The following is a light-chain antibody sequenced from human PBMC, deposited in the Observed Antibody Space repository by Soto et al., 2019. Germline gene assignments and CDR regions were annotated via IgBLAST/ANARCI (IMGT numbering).Light chain of an antibody. V-gene: IGKV1-5*03. CDR3: QQYNSYSWT. J-gene: IGKJ1*01. Sequence: DIQMTQFPSTLSASVGDRVTINCRASQSLNNYLAWYQQKPGNAPKLLIYKASNLESGVPSRFSGSGSVTEFTLTIRSLQPDDSATYYCQQYNSYSWTFGQGTKVEIK. CDR2: KAS. CDR1: QSLNNY.